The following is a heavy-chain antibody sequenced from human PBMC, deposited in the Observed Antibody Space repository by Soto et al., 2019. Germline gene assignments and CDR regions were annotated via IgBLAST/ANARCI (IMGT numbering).Heavy chain of an antibody. J-gene: IGHJ4*02. V-gene: IGHV1-46*01. D-gene: IGHD6-13*01. CDR2: INPSGGST. Sequence: ASVKVSCKASGYTFTSYDMHWVRQAPGQGLEWMGIINPSGGSTSYAQKFQGRVTMTRDTSTSTVYMELSSLRSEDTAVYYCAKDRAPYSSSWYFDYWGQGTLVTVSS. CDR3: AKDRAPYSSSWYFDY. CDR1: GYTFTSYD.